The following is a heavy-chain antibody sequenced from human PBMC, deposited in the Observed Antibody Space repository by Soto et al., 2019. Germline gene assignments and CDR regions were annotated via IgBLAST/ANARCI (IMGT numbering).Heavy chain of an antibody. CDR2: INPNSGGT. J-gene: IGHJ4*02. CDR1: GYTFTGYY. D-gene: IGHD1-1*01. Sequence: SVKDSCKASGYTFTGYYMHWVRQAPGQGLEWMGWINPNSGGTNYAQKFQGRVTMTRDTSISTAYMELSRLRSDDTAVYYCARDDSLERSFDYWGQGTLVTVSS. CDR3: ARDDSLERSFDY. V-gene: IGHV1-2*02.